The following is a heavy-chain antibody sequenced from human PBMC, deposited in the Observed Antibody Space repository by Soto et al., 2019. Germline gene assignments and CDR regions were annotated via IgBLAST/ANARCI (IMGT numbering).Heavy chain of an antibody. CDR3: AKDWVSSGRRYFDY. J-gene: IGHJ4*02. CDR1: GFTFNSYA. Sequence: EVQLLESGGGLVQPGGSLRLSCAASGFTFNSYAMSWVRQAPGKGLEWVSSISGSGVSTYYADSVKGRFAISRDNSRNTLYLQMNSLRAEDTALYYCAKDWVSSGRRYFDYWGQGTLVTASS. D-gene: IGHD6-19*01. CDR2: ISGSGVST. V-gene: IGHV3-23*01.